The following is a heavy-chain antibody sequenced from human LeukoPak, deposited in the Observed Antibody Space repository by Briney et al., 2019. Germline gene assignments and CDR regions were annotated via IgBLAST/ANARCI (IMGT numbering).Heavy chain of an antibody. Sequence: SETLSLTCTVSGGSISSSSYYWGWIRQPPGKGLEWIGRIYYSGSTYYNPSLKSRVTISVDTSKNQFSLKLSSVTAADTAVYYCARSAARVLRYFDWLLSPAAYFDYWGQGTLVTVSS. CDR2: IYYSGST. CDR1: GGSISSSSYY. CDR3: ARSAARVLRYFDWLLSPAAYFDY. V-gene: IGHV4-39*01. D-gene: IGHD3-9*01. J-gene: IGHJ4*02.